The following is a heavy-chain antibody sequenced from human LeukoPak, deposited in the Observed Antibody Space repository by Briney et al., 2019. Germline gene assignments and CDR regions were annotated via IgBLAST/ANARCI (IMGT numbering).Heavy chain of an antibody. CDR3: ARDNSKPYDFWSDPHAFDI. Sequence: RRASVKVSCKASGYTFTSYDINWVRQATGQGLEWMGWKNPNSGNTGYAQKFQGRVTITADESTSTAYMELSSLRSEDTAVYYCARDNSKPYDFWSDPHAFDIWGQGTMVTVSS. V-gene: IGHV1-8*01. D-gene: IGHD3-3*01. CDR1: GYTFTSYD. J-gene: IGHJ3*02. CDR2: KNPNSGNT.